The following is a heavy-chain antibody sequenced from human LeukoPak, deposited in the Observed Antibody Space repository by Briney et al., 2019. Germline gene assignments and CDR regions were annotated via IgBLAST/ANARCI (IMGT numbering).Heavy chain of an antibody. Sequence: GGSLRLSCAASGFTFSSYWMHWVRQAPGKGLVWVSRINTDGSTTTYADSVKGRFTISRDNAKNTLYLQMNSPRAADTAVYYCAGNRAGWFDPWGQGTLVTVSS. D-gene: IGHD2/OR15-2a*01. CDR3: AGNRAGWFDP. CDR2: INTDGSTT. CDR1: GFTFSSYW. V-gene: IGHV3-74*01. J-gene: IGHJ5*02.